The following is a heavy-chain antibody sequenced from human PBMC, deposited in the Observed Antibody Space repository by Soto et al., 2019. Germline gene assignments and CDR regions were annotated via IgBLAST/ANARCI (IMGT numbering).Heavy chain of an antibody. D-gene: IGHD3-16*02. CDR3: GSYLLTSCGLYYYPGMDV. CDR1: GYTFTSYA. J-gene: IGHJ6*02. V-gene: IGHV1-3*01. CDR2: INAGNGNA. Sequence: ASVKVSCKASGYTFTSYAMHWVRQAPGQRLEWMGWINAGNGNAKYSQKFQGRDTITRDTSASTTYMELSSLRSEDTTEYYCGSYLLTSCGLYYYPGMDVWGQGTTVTVSS.